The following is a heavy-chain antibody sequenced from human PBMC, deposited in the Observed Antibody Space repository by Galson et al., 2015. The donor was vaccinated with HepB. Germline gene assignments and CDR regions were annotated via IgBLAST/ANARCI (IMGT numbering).Heavy chain of an antibody. V-gene: IGHV1-69*04. Sequence: SVKVSCKASGGTFSSYAISWVRQAPGQGLEWMGRIIPILGIANYAQKFQGRVTITADKSTSTAYMELSSLRSEDTAVYYCARGSPWLVGRGNWFDPWGQGSLVIVSS. CDR2: IIPILGIA. J-gene: IGHJ5*02. CDR3: ARGSPWLVGRGNWFDP. CDR1: GGTFSSYA. D-gene: IGHD6-19*01.